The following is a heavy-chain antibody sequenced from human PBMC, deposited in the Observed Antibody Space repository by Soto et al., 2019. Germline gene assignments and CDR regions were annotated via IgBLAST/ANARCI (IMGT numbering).Heavy chain of an antibody. CDR1: GGSIRSSTYY. Sequence: QLQLQESGPGLVKPSETLSLICTVSGGSIRSSTYYWGWIRQPPGKGLEWIGNIYYSGSTYYNPSLKSRVTISVDTSKNQFSLKLSSVTAADTAMYFCARHARGSCYSWGQGTLVTVSS. J-gene: IGHJ4*02. D-gene: IGHD2-15*01. CDR3: ARHARGSCYS. V-gene: IGHV4-39*01. CDR2: IYYSGST.